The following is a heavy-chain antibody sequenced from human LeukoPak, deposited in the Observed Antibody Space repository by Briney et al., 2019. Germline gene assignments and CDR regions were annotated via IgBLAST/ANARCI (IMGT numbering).Heavy chain of an antibody. CDR1: GFIFSNYA. CDR2: ISDNGDGT. D-gene: IGHD4-11*01. Sequence: PGGSLRLSCAASGFIFSNYAMSWVRQAPGKGLEWVSTISDNGDGTYYADSVRGRFTISRDNSKNTLFLQMNSLRAEDTAIYSCAEGGVTTTGDFDYWGQGTLVTVSS. J-gene: IGHJ4*02. V-gene: IGHV3-23*01. CDR3: AEGGVTTTGDFDY.